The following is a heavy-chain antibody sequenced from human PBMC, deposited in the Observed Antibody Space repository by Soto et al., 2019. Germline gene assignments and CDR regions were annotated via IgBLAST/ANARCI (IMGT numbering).Heavy chain of an antibody. CDR3: ARLGDYGSGSY. CDR1: GFSFSSFS. D-gene: IGHD3-10*01. CDR2: ISGSGTTT. Sequence: EVHLVESGGDLVQPGGSLRLSCAASGFSFSSFSMNWVRQAPGKGLEWVSYISGSGTTTYYADSVKGRFTISRDNANNSLYLQMNSLQAEATAVYYCARLGDYGSGSYWGQGTLVTVSS. V-gene: IGHV3-48*04. J-gene: IGHJ4*02.